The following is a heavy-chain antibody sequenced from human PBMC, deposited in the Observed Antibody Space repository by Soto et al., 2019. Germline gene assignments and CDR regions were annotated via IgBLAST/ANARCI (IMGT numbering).Heavy chain of an antibody. CDR2: ISLSGNT. J-gene: IGHJ4*02. CDR3: ASRGSSGPF. D-gene: IGHD3-22*01. V-gene: IGHV4-4*02. Sequence: SETLSLTCAVSGGSITNTDWWTWVRQPPGMGLEWVGDISLSGNTNYNPSLEGRAAISLDKSRNQFSLILNSVTAADTGVYYCASRGSSGPFWGQGTLVTGSS. CDR1: GGSITNTDW.